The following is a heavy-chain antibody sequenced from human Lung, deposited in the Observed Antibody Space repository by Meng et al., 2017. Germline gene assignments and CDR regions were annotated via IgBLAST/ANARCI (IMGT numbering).Heavy chain of an antibody. V-gene: IGHV4-34*01. J-gene: IGHJ4*02. Sequence: QVQLQQWCAGLLKPSETLSLTCGVSGGSFSDYYWSWIRQPPGKGLEWIGEINHSGSTNYNPSLESRATISVDTSQNNLSLKLSSVTAADSAVYYCVRGPTTMAHDFDYWGQGTLVTVSS. CDR1: GGSFSDYY. D-gene: IGHD4-11*01. CDR2: INHSGST. CDR3: VRGPTTMAHDFDY.